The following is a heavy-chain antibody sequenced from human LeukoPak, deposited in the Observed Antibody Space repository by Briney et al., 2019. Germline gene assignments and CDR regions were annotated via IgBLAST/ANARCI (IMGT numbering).Heavy chain of an antibody. D-gene: IGHD3-10*01. J-gene: IGHJ4*02. CDR3: ARDDTWYYYGSGVTDY. CDR2: IYYSGST. V-gene: IGHV4-59*01. CDR1: GGSISSYY. Sequence: PSETLSLTCTVSGGSISSYYWSWLRQPPGKGLEWIGYIYYSGSTNYNPSLKSRVTISVETSKNQFSLKLSSVTAADTAVYYCARDDTWYYYGSGVTDYWGQGTLVTVSS.